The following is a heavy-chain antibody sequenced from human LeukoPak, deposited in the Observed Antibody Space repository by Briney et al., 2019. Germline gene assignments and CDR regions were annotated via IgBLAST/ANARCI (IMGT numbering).Heavy chain of an antibody. CDR1: GGSISSFY. V-gene: IGHV4-59*01. Sequence: PSETLSLTCTVSGGSISSFYWSWIRQPPGKGLEWLGYVYYSWSTNYNPSLKSRVTISVDTSKNQFSLKLSSVTAADTAVYYCASGGFSYGLHLPLDYWGQGTLVTVSS. CDR3: ASGGFSYGLHLPLDY. J-gene: IGHJ4*02. D-gene: IGHD5-18*01. CDR2: VYYSWST.